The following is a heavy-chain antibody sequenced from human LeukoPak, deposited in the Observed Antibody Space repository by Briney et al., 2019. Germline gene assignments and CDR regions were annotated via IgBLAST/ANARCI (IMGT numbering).Heavy chain of an antibody. V-gene: IGHV4-34*01. CDR1: GGSFSGYY. CDR2: INHSGST. J-gene: IGHJ4*02. Sequence: SETLSLTCAVYGGSFSGYYWSWLRQPPGKGLEWIGEINHSGSTNYNPSLKSRVNISVDTSKNQFSLKLSSVTAADTAVYYCARGEYCSSTSCPFDYWGQGTLVTVSS. D-gene: IGHD2-2*01. CDR3: ARGEYCSSTSCPFDY.